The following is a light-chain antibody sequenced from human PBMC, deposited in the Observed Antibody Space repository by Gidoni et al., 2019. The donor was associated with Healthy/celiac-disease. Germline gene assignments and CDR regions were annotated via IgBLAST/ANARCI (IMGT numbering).Light chain of an antibody. J-gene: IGKJ1*01. Sequence: EIVLTQSPGTLSLSPGERAALSCRASQSVSSSYLAWYQQKPGQAPRLLIYGASSRATGIPDRFSSSGSGTDFTLTISRLEPEDFAVYYCQQYGSSPQTFGQGTQVEIK. V-gene: IGKV3-20*01. CDR3: QQYGSSPQT. CDR1: QSVSSSY. CDR2: GAS.